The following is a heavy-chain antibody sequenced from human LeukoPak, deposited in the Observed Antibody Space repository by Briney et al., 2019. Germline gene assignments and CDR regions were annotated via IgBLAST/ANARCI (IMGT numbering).Heavy chain of an antibody. V-gene: IGHV3-11*01. Sequence: GGSLRLSCAASGFIFGDYYMSWIRQGPGKGLEWVSYISSSGSSIFYSDSVKGRFTISRDNAKNSLYLQMNSLRAEDTAVYYCASLYYDPDAFDIWGQGTMVTVSS. CDR3: ASLYYDPDAFDI. J-gene: IGHJ3*02. CDR1: GFIFGDYY. D-gene: IGHD3-22*01. CDR2: ISSSGSSI.